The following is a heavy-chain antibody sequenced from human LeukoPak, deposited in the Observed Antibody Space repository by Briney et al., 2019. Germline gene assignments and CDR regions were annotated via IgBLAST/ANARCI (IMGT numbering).Heavy chain of an antibody. J-gene: IGHJ4*02. V-gene: IGHV3-21*01. Sequence: GGSLRLSCAASGFTFSRYSMNWVRQAPGKGLEWVSSISSSSSYIYYADSVKGRFTISRDNAKNSLYLQMNGLRAEDTAVYYCARAFLVGYSPEEYFFDYWGQGNLVTVSS. CDR2: ISSSSSYI. CDR1: GFTFSRYS. CDR3: ARAFLVGYSPEEYFFDY. D-gene: IGHD2-15*01.